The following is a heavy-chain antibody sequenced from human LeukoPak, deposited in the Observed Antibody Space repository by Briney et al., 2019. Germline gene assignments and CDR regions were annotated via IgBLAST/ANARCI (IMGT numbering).Heavy chain of an antibody. CDR1: GGSISSSNW. Sequence: SETLSLTCAVSGGSISSSNWWGWVRQPPGKGLEWIGEIYHSGRTNYNPSLKSRVTISVDKTRNQFSLKLSSVAAADTAVYYCARLGDSSGYYAFDYWGQGTLVTVSS. CDR3: ARLGDSSGYYAFDY. D-gene: IGHD3-22*01. V-gene: IGHV4-4*02. CDR2: IYHSGRT. J-gene: IGHJ4*02.